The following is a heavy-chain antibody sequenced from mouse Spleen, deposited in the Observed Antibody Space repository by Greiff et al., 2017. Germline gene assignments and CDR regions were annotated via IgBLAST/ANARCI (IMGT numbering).Heavy chain of an antibody. J-gene: IGHJ2*01. CDR1: GFTFSDYY. Sequence: EVHLVESEGGLVQPGSSMKLSCTASGFTFSDYYMAWVRQVPEKGLEWVANINYDGSSTYYLDSLKGRFIISRDNAKNILYLQMGSLKSEDTATYYCARDGRELGFDYRGQGTTLTVSS. CDR2: INYDGSST. CDR3: ARDGRELGFDY. V-gene: IGHV5-16*01. D-gene: IGHD4-1*01.